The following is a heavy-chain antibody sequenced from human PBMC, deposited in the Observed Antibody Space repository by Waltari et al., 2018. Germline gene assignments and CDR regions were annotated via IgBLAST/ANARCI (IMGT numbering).Heavy chain of an antibody. V-gene: IGHV3-23*01. J-gene: IGHJ4*02. Sequence: ELQVLESGGGLMQPGDSLRISCAASEFIFSDYAMSWVRQAPGRALEWVAIISSTGGNTRYADSVKGRVTVSRDKSKNVVFLQMNSLRDEDTALYFCAKGKSSSGWYGGYDQWGQGTLVSVSS. CDR3: AKGKSSSGWYGGYDQ. CDR2: ISSTGGNT. D-gene: IGHD6-19*01. CDR1: EFIFSDYA.